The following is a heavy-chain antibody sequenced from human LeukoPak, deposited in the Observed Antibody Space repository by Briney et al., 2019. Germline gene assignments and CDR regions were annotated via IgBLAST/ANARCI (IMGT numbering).Heavy chain of an antibody. Sequence: GRSLRLSCAASGFTFSSYGMHWVRQAPGKGLEWVAVISYDGSNKYYADSVKGRFTISRDNSKNTLYLQMNSLRAEDTAVYYCAKPREPDGDLGDWYFDLWGRGTLVTVSS. CDR3: AKPREPDGDLGDWYFDL. V-gene: IGHV3-30*18. J-gene: IGHJ2*01. CDR1: GFTFSSYG. CDR2: ISYDGSNK. D-gene: IGHD4-17*01.